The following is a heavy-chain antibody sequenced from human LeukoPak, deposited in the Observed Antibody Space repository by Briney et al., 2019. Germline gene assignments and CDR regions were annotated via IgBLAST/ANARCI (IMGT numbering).Heavy chain of an antibody. CDR3: ARQRVYDSSGYYPDY. CDR2: IYYSGST. CDR1: GGSISSSSYY. V-gene: IGHV4-39*01. Sequence: SETLSLTCTVSGGSISSSSYYWGWIRQPPGKALEWIGSIYYSGSTYYNPSLKSRVTISVDTSKNQFSLKLSSVTAADTAVYYCARQRVYDSSGYYPDYWGQGPLVPVSS. J-gene: IGHJ4*02. D-gene: IGHD3-22*01.